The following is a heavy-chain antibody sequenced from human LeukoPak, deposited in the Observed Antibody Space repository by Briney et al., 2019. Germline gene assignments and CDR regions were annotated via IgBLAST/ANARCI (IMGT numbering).Heavy chain of an antibody. Sequence: PSEALSFTCAVYGGSFSGYYWSWIRQPPGKGQEWIGEINHSGSTNYNPSLKSRVTISVDTSKNQFSLKLSSVTAADTAVYYCARVSSVTTHYCYYMDGWGKATTVTVSS. CDR1: GGSFSGYY. CDR3: ARVSSVTTHYCYYMDG. V-gene: IGHV4-34*01. D-gene: IGHD4-11*01. CDR2: INHSGST. J-gene: IGHJ6*03.